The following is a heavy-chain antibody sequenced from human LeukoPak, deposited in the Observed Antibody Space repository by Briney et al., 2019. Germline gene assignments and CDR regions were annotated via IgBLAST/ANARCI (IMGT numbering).Heavy chain of an antibody. CDR1: GYRFTNYW. Sequence: PGGSLRLSCTGSGYRFTNYWIRWLRQMPGKGLEWMGITHPGEFETRYSPSFQGQVTISADKSVTTAYLQWGSLRATDTAMYYCSRRSSSVWKDFDHWRQGTLVTVSS. D-gene: IGHD6-19*01. J-gene: IGHJ4*02. CDR3: SRRSSSVWKDFDH. CDR2: THPGEFET. V-gene: IGHV5-51*01.